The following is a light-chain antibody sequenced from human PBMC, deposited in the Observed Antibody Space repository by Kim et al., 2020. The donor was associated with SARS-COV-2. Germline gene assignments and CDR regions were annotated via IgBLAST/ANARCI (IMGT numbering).Light chain of an antibody. Sequence: SPGERVTLSCRASQSVTSSYLAWYQQKPGQAPRLLIYAASSRATGIPDRFSGSGSGTDFTLTISRLEPEDFAVYYCQQYSNSPRTFGQGTKVDIK. J-gene: IGKJ1*01. CDR2: AAS. CDR1: QSVTSSY. V-gene: IGKV3-20*01. CDR3: QQYSNSPRT.